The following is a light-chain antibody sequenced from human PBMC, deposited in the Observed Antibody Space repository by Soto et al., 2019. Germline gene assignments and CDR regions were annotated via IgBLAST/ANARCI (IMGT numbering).Light chain of an antibody. CDR3: QQHNNWPLT. CDR2: GVS. V-gene: IGKV3-15*01. CDR1: QSVSSN. J-gene: IGKJ4*01. Sequence: EIVMTQSPGTLSVPPGERATLSCRASQSVSSNLAWYQQKPGQAPRLLIYGVSTRATGIPARFSGSGSGTEFTLTISSLQSEDLAVYYCQQHNNWPLTFGGGTKVELK.